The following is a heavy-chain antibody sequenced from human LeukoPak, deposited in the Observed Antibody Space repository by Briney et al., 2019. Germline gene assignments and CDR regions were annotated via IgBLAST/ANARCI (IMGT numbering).Heavy chain of an antibody. D-gene: IGHD3-22*01. CDR3: ARELYYYDSSGYDP. CDR2: IIPILGIA. V-gene: IGHV1-69*04. Sequence: SVKVSCKASGGTFSSYAISWVRQAPGQGLEWMGRIIPILGIANYAQKFQGRVTITADKSTSTAYMELSSLRSEDTAVYYCARELYYYDSSGYDPRGQGTLVTVSS. J-gene: IGHJ5*02. CDR1: GGTFSSYA.